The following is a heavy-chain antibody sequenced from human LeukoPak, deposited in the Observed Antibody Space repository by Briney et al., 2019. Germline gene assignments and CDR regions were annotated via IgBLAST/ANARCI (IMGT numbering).Heavy chain of an antibody. CDR2: IIPILGIA. Sequence: SVKVSCKASVGTFSSYAISWVRQAPGQGLEWMGRIIPILGIANYAQKFQGRVTITADKSTSTAYMELSSLRSEDTAVYYCAKGASYGGNYYWGQGTLVTVSS. D-gene: IGHD4-23*01. CDR3: AKGASYGGNYY. V-gene: IGHV1-69*04. J-gene: IGHJ4*02. CDR1: VGTFSSYA.